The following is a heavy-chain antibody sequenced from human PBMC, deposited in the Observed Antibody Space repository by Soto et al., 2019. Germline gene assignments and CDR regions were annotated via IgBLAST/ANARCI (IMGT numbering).Heavy chain of an antibody. V-gene: IGHV3-64*01. CDR3: ARGERAYCSGGSCYSSYYYYMDV. CDR2: ISSNGGST. Sequence: GGSLRLSCAASGFTFSSYAMHWVRQAPGKGLEYVSAISSNGGSTYYANSVKGRFTISRDNSKNTLYLQMGSLRAEDMAVYYCARGERAYCSGGSCYSSYYYYMDVWGKGTTVTVSS. J-gene: IGHJ6*03. CDR1: GFTFSSYA. D-gene: IGHD2-15*01.